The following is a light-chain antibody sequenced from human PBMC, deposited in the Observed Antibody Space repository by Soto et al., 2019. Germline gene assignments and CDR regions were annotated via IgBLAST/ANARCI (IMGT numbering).Light chain of an antibody. V-gene: IGKV3-11*01. J-gene: IGKJ2*01. CDR3: QQRDNWPEYT. CDR2: DAS. CDR1: QSVNSY. Sequence: IVLTQSPATLSLSPGERATLSCRASQSVNSYLAWYQQKPGQAPRLLIYDASSRATGIPARFSGSGSGTDFTLTISSLEPEDFAVYDCQQRDNWPEYTFGQGTMLEI.